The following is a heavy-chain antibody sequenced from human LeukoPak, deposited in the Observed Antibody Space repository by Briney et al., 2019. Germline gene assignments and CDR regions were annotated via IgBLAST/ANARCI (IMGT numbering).Heavy chain of an antibody. J-gene: IGHJ4*02. CDR1: GFTFSSYT. V-gene: IGHV3-21*01. D-gene: IGHD2-2*01. Sequence: GGSLRLSCAASGFTFSSYTMNWVRQAPGRGLEWVSCISSSSTYMLYADSAKGRFTISRDNAKNTLYLQMNSLRAEDTAVYYCAKGTCSSKSCYDFDYWGQGTLVTVSS. CDR2: ISSSSTYM. CDR3: AKGTCSSKSCYDFDY.